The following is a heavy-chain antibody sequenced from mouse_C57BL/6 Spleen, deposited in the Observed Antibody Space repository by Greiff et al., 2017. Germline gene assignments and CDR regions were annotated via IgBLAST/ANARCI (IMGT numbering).Heavy chain of an antibody. J-gene: IGHJ3*01. Sequence: QVQLQQSGPELVKPGASVKISCKASGYAFSSSWMNWVKQRPGKGLEWIGRIYPGDGDTNYNGKFKGKATLTADKSSSTAYMQLSSLTSEDSAVYFCARGPHYYGSSSFAYWGQGTLVTVSA. CDR1: GYAFSSSW. D-gene: IGHD1-1*01. CDR2: IYPGDGDT. CDR3: ARGPHYYGSSSFAY. V-gene: IGHV1-82*01.